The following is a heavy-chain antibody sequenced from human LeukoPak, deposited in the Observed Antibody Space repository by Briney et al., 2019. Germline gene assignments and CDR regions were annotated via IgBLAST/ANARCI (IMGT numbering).Heavy chain of an antibody. CDR2: FTASGGRT. J-gene: IGHJ4*02. Sequence: GGSLRLSCAASGFTFSSYAMTWVRQAPGKGLVWVSSFTASGGRTYYADSVKGRFTISRDNSKNTVYLQLNSLRAEDTAVYFCAKGLLDANLVLDYWGQGSLVTVSS. V-gene: IGHV3-23*01. CDR3: AKGLLDANLVLDY. D-gene: IGHD2-8*02. CDR1: GFTFSSYA.